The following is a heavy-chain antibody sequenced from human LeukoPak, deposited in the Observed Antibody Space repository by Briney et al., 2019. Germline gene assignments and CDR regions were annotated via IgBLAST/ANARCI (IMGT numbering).Heavy chain of an antibody. Sequence: GGSLRLSCAASGFTFSSYGMHWVRQAPGKGLEWVAVIWYDGSNKHYADSVMGRFTISRDNSKNTLYLQMNSLRAEDTAVYYCAKALVTMVRGVIINYYYYYMDVWGKGTTVTVSS. CDR3: AKALVTMVRGVIINYYYYYMDV. CDR1: GFTFSSYG. V-gene: IGHV3-33*06. CDR2: IWYDGSNK. D-gene: IGHD3-10*01. J-gene: IGHJ6*03.